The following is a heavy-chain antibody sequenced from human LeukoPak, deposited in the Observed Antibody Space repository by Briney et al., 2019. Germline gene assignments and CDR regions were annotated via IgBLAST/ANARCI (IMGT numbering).Heavy chain of an antibody. Sequence: GGSLRLSCSASGFTLSTYAFHWVRQAPGKGLEYVSAISGNGDTTYYADSVKGRFTISRDNSRNALFLQMSSLRAEDTAMYYCVKLDLGYYYHTWGQGTLVTVSS. CDR1: GFTLSTYA. V-gene: IGHV3-64D*09. CDR3: VKLDLGYYYHT. D-gene: IGHD3-22*01. J-gene: IGHJ5*02. CDR2: ISGNGDTT.